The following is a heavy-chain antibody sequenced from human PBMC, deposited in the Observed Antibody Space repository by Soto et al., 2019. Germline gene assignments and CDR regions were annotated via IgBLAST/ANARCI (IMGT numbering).Heavy chain of an antibody. V-gene: IGHV3-48*03. Sequence: GSLRLSCAASGFSFNTYEMNWVRQAPGKGLEWVSYISSSGSTIYYADSVKGRFTVSRDNGKNSLYLQMNSLTAEDTAVYYCAREGVHNYTEYYFDYWGQGTLVTVSS. J-gene: IGHJ4*02. CDR3: AREGVHNYTEYYFDY. D-gene: IGHD3-10*01. CDR1: GFSFNTYE. CDR2: ISSSGSTI.